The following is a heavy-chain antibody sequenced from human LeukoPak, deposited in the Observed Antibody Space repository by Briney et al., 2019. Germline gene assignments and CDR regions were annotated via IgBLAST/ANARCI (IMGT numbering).Heavy chain of an antibody. D-gene: IGHD1-26*01. CDR2: ISYDGVNK. Sequence: GRSLRLSCAASGFTFSTYVMHWVRQAPGKGLKWVAVISYDGVNKYYADSVKGRFTISRDDSKNTVYLQMNSLRVEDTAVYYCARVSSVGATREFDYWGQGTLVTVSS. J-gene: IGHJ4*02. CDR3: ARVSSVGATREFDY. CDR1: GFTFSTYV. V-gene: IGHV3-30-3*01.